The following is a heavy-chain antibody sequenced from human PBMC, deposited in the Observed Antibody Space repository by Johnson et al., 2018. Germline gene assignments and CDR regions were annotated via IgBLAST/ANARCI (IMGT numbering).Heavy chain of an antibody. J-gene: IGHJ3*01. CDR2: IYPGDSDT. Sequence: EVQLVESGAEVKKXGESXKIXCKTSGYSFSSYWITWVRQMPGKGLEWLGIIYPGDSDTKYSPSFQGQGTISVDKSISPAYLQWSSLKASDTAMYYCARRVRIAAAGTHAFDVWGQGTMVTVSS. D-gene: IGHD6-13*01. V-gene: IGHV5-51*03. CDR1: GYSFSSYW. CDR3: ARRVRIAAAGTHAFDV.